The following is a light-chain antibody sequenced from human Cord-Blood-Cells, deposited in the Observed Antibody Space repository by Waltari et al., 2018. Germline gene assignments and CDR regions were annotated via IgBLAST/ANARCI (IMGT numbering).Light chain of an antibody. V-gene: IGKV1-39*01. CDR1: QSISSY. CDR2: AAS. CDR3: QQSYSTPFT. J-gene: IGKJ3*01. Sequence: TQSQSSLSASVGDRVTITCRASQSISSYLNWYQQKPGKAPKLLIYAASSLQSGVPSRFSGSGSGTDFTLTISSLQPEDFATYYCQQSYSTPFTFGPGTKVDIK.